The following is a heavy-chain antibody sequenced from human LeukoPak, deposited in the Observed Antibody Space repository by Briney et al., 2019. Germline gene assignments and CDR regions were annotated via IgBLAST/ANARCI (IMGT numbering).Heavy chain of an antibody. D-gene: IGHD5-24*01. CDR1: GYTFTSYG. V-gene: IGHV1-18*01. J-gene: IGHJ5*02. CDR3: ARDNSVRDEAWWFNP. Sequence: ASVKVSCKASGYTFTSYGINWVRQAPGQGLEWMGWISGYNGNANYAQKLQGRVTMTTDTSTSTAYLELSSLRSEDTAVYYCARDNSVRDEAWWFNPWGQGTLVTVSS. CDR2: ISGYNGNA.